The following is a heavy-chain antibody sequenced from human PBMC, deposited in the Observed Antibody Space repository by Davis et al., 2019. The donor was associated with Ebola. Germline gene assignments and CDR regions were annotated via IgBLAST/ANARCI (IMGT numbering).Heavy chain of an antibody. Sequence: GESLKISCAASGFTFSTNYMSWVRQAPGKGLEWVSTFTGSGGGPSYADSVKGRFTLSRGNSQSTLYLHMNSLRVEDTAIYYSAKHYSGSYCQDSWGQGTLVTVSS. D-gene: IGHD1-26*01. CDR2: FTGSGGGP. J-gene: IGHJ4*02. V-gene: IGHV3-23*01. CDR3: AKHYSGSYCQDS. CDR1: GFTFSTNY.